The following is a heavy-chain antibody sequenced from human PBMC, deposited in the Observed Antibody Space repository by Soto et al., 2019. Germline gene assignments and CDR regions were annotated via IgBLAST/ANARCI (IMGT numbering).Heavy chain of an antibody. CDR2: TYYRSKWYN. CDR1: GDSVSSNSAA. D-gene: IGHD3-22*01. J-gene: IGHJ6*02. Sequence: SQTLSLTCAISGDSVSSNSAAWNWIRQSPSRGLEWLGRTYYRSKWYNDYAVSVKSRITINPDTSKNQFSLQLNSVTPEDTAVYYCARDGVLGYDSSGYYYPYYYGMDVWGQGTTVTVS. CDR3: ARDGVLGYDSSGYYYPYYYGMDV. V-gene: IGHV6-1*01.